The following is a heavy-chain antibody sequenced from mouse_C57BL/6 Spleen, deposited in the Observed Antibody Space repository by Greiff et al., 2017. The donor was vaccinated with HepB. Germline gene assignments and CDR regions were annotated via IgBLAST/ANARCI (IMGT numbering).Heavy chain of an antibody. CDR2: TDPSDSET. V-gene: IGHV1-52*01. D-gene: IGHD1-1*01. CDR3: ARGGYYGSSLMTMDY. CDR1: GYTFTSYW. J-gene: IGHJ4*01. Sequence: QVQLKQPGAELVRPGSSVKLSCKASGYTFTSYWMHWVKQRPIQGLEWIGNTDPSDSETHYNQKFKDKATLTVDKSSSTAYMQLSSLTSEDSAVYYCARGGYYGSSLMTMDYWGQGTSVTVSS.